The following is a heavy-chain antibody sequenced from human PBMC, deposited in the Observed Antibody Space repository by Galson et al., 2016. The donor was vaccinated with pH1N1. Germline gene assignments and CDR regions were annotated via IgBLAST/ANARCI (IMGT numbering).Heavy chain of an antibody. Sequence: SVTVSCKASGYTFTNYGISWVRQAPGQGLEWMGWISTYNGNTNYPQKLQCTVTMTTDTSTSTAYMELSSLRSEDTAVYYCARVVDYGELGNWFGPWGQGTLVIVSS. CDR1: GYTFTNYG. J-gene: IGHJ5*02. D-gene: IGHD4-17*01. CDR2: ISTYNGNT. V-gene: IGHV1-18*01. CDR3: ARVVDYGELGNWFGP.